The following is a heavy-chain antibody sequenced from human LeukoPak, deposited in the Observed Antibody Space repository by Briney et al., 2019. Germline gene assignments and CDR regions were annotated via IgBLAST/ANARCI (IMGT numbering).Heavy chain of an antibody. CDR3: ATGGKYSSSWYNFDY. D-gene: IGHD6-13*01. J-gene: IGHJ4*02. V-gene: IGHV1-24*01. CDR1: GYTLTELS. CDR2: FDPEDGVT. Sequence: ASVKVSCKVSGYTLTELSMHWVRQAPGKGLEWMGGFDPEDGVTIYAQKFQGRVTMTEDTSTDTAYMELSSLRSEDTAVYYCATGGKYSSSWYNFDYWGQGTLVTVSS.